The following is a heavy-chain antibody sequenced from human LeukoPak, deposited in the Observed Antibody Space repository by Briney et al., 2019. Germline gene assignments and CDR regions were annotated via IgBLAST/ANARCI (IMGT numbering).Heavy chain of an antibody. Sequence: GGSLRLSCAASGFNFNDYAMKWVCQAPGKGLEWVAAISRTSAYIYYSDSVKGRFTISRDNAKNSVYLQMDSLRAEDTAIYYCARDERRYCRDISCYPGDYWGQGTLVTVSS. CDR1: GFNFNDYA. CDR2: ISRTSAYI. CDR3: ARDERRYCRDISCYPGDY. D-gene: IGHD2-15*01. J-gene: IGHJ4*02. V-gene: IGHV3-21*01.